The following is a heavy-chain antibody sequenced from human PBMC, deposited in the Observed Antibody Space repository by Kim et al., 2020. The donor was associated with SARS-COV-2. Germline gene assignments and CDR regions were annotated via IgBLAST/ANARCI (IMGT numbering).Heavy chain of an antibody. V-gene: IGHV1-69*13. Sequence: SVKVSCKASGGTFSSYAISWVRQAPGQGLEWMGGIIPIFGTANYAQKFQGRVTITADESTSTAYMELSSLRSEDTAVYYCARGVYGGNSGEYYYGMDVWGQGTTVTVSS. CDR3: ARGVYGGNSGEYYYGMDV. J-gene: IGHJ6*02. D-gene: IGHD4-17*01. CDR1: GGTFSSYA. CDR2: IIPIFGTA.